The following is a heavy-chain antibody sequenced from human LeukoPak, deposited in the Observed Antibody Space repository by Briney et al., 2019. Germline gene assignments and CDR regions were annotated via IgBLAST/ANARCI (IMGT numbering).Heavy chain of an antibody. CDR1: GFSFKDYY. CDR2: IYSTGSA. Sequence: GSLRLSCTASGFSFKDYYMNWVRQPPGKGLEWIGSIYSTGSAYYNPSLVSRVTMSVDTSKDQSSLKARSVTATDTGIYYCARQYGSANDWYHFDYWGQGILVTVSS. CDR3: ARQYGSANDWYHFDY. D-gene: IGHD3-9*01. V-gene: IGHV4-39*01. J-gene: IGHJ4*02.